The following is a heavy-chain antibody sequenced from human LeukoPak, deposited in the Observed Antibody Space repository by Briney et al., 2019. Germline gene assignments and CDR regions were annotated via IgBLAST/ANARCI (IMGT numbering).Heavy chain of an antibody. V-gene: IGHV3-48*02. CDR2: ISSSSSTI. D-gene: IGHD3-22*01. Sequence: PRGSLRLSCAASGFTFSSYIMNWVRQAPGKGLEWVSYISSSSSTIDYADSVKGRFTISRDNAKNSLYLQMNSLRDEDTAVYYCARDSLTYYDSSGSPSYWGQGTLVTVSS. CDR1: GFTFSSYI. J-gene: IGHJ4*02. CDR3: ARDSLTYYDSSGSPSY.